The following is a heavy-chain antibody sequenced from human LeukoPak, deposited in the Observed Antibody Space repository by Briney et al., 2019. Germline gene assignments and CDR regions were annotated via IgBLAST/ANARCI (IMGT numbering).Heavy chain of an antibody. Sequence: SETLSLTCTVSGGSISGSSYYWGWIRQPPGKGLEWIGSIYYSGSTYYNPSLKSRVTISVDTSKNQFSLKLSSVTAADTAVYYCARPASDYSSSWYETNWFDPWGQGTLVTVSS. V-gene: IGHV4-39*01. CDR1: GGSISGSSYY. J-gene: IGHJ5*02. CDR2: IYYSGST. CDR3: ARPASDYSSSWYETNWFDP. D-gene: IGHD6-13*01.